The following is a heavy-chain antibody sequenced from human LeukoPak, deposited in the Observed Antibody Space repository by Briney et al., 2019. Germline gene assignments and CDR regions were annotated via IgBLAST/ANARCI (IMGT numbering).Heavy chain of an antibody. CDR2: IYHSGST. CDR3: ARVRFLEWLVPGYFDY. D-gene: IGHD3-3*01. J-gene: IGHJ4*02. Sequence: SEPLSLTCAVSGGSISSGGYSWSWIRPPPGKGLEWIGYIYHSGSTYYNPSLKSRVTTSVDRSKNQFSLKLSSVTAADTAVYYCARVRFLEWLVPGYFDYWGQGTLVTVSS. CDR1: GGSISSGGYS. V-gene: IGHV4-30-2*01.